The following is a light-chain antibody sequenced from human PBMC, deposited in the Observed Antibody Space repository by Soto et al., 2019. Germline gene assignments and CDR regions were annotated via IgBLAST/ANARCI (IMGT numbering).Light chain of an antibody. Sequence: EIVMMQSPATLSVSPGQRATLSCRASQSVRTTVAWYHQRPGQAPRLLIYGASTRATGVPDRFSGGGSGTDFTLTVTSLQSEDFGIYYCQQYTDWPTTFGRGTKVDI. J-gene: IGKJ1*01. V-gene: IGKV3-15*01. CDR1: QSVRTT. CDR2: GAS. CDR3: QQYTDWPTT.